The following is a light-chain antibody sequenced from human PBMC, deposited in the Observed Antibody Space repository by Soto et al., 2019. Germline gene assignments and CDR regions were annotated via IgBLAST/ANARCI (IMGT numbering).Light chain of an antibody. CDR2: AAS. CDR3: QQSYRTPIT. V-gene: IGKV1-39*01. J-gene: IGKJ5*01. CDR1: QSISTF. Sequence: DIKMTHTPSSLSASVGARVTITSRASQSISTFLNWYQQKPGKAPNLLIYAASGLQSGVPSRFSGSGPGTDFTLTISSLQPEDFATYYCQQSYRTPITFCQGTRLEIK.